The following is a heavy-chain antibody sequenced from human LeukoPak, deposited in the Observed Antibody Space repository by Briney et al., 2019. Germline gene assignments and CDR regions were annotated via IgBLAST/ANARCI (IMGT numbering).Heavy chain of an antibody. V-gene: IGHV3-30*03. J-gene: IGHJ6*02. Sequence: GGSMRLSCAASGFTFYSYGMHWVRQVPGKGLEWVAVISYDGSNKYYADSVEGRSTIARHKSAKIVYVKMNSLRPEDTAVYYCASLYYYGMHVWGQGTTVTVSS. CDR2: ISYDGSNK. CDR1: GFTFYSYG. CDR3: ASLYYYGMHV.